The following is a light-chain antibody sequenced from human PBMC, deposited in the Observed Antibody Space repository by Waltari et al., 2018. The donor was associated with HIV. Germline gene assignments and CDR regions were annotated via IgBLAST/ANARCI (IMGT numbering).Light chain of an antibody. CDR2: DVS. CDR1: SSDIGAYNY. CDR3: CSYGSSATFVV. J-gene: IGLJ2*01. V-gene: IGLV2-11*03. Sequence: PGQSVTISCTGTSSDIGAYNYVSWFQQHPGKAPKLMIFDVSKRPSGVPDRFSGSKSGNTASLTISDLQAEDEATYYCCSYGSSATFVVFGGGTRVTV.